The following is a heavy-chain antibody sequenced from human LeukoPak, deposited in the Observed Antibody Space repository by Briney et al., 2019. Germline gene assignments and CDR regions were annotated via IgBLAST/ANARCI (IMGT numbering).Heavy chain of an antibody. V-gene: IGHV1-69*04. CDR2: IIPILGIA. Sequence: SVKVSCKASGGTFSSYTISWVRQAPGQGLEWMGRIIPILGIANYAQKFQGRVTITADKSTSTAYMELSSLRSEDTAVHYCARDIVVVVAASHYYYYGMDVWGQGTTVTVSS. D-gene: IGHD2-15*01. CDR1: GGTFSSYT. CDR3: ARDIVVVVAASHYYYYGMDV. J-gene: IGHJ6*02.